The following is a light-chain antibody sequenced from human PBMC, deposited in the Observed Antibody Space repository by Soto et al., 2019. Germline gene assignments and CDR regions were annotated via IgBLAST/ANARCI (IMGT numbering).Light chain of an antibody. J-gene: IGLJ3*02. CDR1: SSNIGAGYD. Sequence: QSVLTQPPSVSGAPGQRVTISCTGNSSNIGAGYDVHWYQQLPGTAPTLLIYDNNNRPSGVPDRFSGSESGASASLAITGLQAEDEADYYCQSYDSNLSGWVFGGGTKVTVL. CDR3: QSYDSNLSGWV. V-gene: IGLV1-40*01. CDR2: DNN.